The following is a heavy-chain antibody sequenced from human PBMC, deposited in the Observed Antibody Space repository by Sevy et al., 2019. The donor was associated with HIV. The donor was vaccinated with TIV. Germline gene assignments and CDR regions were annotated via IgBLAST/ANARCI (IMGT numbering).Heavy chain of an antibody. Sequence: SETLSLTCTVSGGSVSSGSYYWSWIRQPPGKGLEWIGYIYQSGSTKYNPSLKSRVTLSVDTSKNQFSLKWSSVTAADTAVYYCARAYSSSWTGYYFDYWGQGTLVTVSS. J-gene: IGHJ4*02. CDR3: ARAYSSSWTGYYFDY. D-gene: IGHD6-13*01. CDR1: GGSVSSGSYY. CDR2: IYQSGST. V-gene: IGHV4-61*01.